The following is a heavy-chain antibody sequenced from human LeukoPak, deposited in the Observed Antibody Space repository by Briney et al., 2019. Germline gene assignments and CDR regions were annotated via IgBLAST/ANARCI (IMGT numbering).Heavy chain of an antibody. J-gene: IGHJ4*01. CDR2: IRQDGGEK. CDR1: GFTFTNYW. CDR3: ARDGTAAGLYFDL. D-gene: IGHD6-13*01. V-gene: IGHV3-7*01. Sequence: GGSLRLSCAVSGFTFTNYWMNWVRQAPGKGLEWVASIRQDGGEKSYADSVKGRFTISRDNTKNSLYLQMSSLRAEDTAVYYCARDGTAAGLYFDLWGQGTLVTVSS.